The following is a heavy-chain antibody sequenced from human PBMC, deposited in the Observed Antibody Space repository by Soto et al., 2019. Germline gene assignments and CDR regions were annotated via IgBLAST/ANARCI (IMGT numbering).Heavy chain of an antibody. CDR1: GYTFTSYD. CDR3: ACGRVGTPDY. J-gene: IGHJ4*02. Sequence: QVQLVQSGAEVKKPGASVKVSCKASGYTFTSYDINWVRQATGQGLEWMGWMNPNSGNTGYAPKVQGRVTMTRNTAISKAYRELSSLSSEDKAVYYFACGRVGTPDYWGQGTRVAVSS. CDR2: MNPNSGNT. V-gene: IGHV1-8*01.